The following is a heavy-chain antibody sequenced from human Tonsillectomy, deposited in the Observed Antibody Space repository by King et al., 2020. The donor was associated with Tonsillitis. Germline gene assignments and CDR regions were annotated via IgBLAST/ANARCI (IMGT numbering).Heavy chain of an antibody. D-gene: IGHD3-9*01. V-gene: IGHV4-59*01. CDR3: AGRVVPGVYKWRIWFVP. CDR1: GGSIASNY. Sequence: VQLQESGPGLVKPSETLSLTCTVSGGSIASNYWSWIRQPPGKGLEWIGSIDYSETTNYNPSLQSRVTISVDTSKHQFSLRLVSVTASDTAVWCCAGRVVPGVYKWRIWFVPGGQGTLVTVSS. J-gene: IGHJ5*02. CDR2: IDYSETT.